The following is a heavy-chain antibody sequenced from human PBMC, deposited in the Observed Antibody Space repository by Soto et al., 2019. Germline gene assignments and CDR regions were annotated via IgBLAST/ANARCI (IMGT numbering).Heavy chain of an antibody. V-gene: IGHV3-7*01. D-gene: IGHD5-18*01. J-gene: IGHJ4*02. CDR3: ARDGYGYSTD. CDR1: GFTFRNYW. CDR2: TNQDGRER. Sequence: EVQLVESGGGLVQPGGSLRLSCVASGFTFRNYWMSWLRQAPGKGLEWVANTNQDGRERYSVDSVKGRFTISRDNAKNSMHLQMNSLRAEETAVYYCARDGYGYSTDWGQGTLVTVSS.